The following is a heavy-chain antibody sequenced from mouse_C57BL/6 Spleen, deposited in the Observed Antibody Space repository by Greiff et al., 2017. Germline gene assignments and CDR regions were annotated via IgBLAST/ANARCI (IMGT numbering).Heavy chain of an antibody. CDR1: GYNITNYW. D-gene: IGHD6-1*01. V-gene: IGHV1-63*01. CDR2: IYPGGGYT. CDR3: ARGQGLDY. Sequence: QVQLLQSGAELVRPGTSVKMSCKASGYNITNYWIGWAKQRPGHGLEWIGDIYPGGGYTNYNEKLQGKDTRTADKTSSSAYMQFSSLTSEDSSIYYCARGQGLDYGGQGTTLTVSS. J-gene: IGHJ2*01.